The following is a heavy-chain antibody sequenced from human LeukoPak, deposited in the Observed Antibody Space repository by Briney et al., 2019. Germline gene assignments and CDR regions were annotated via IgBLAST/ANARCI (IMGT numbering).Heavy chain of an antibody. CDR3: ARRSGYSYEGPINWFDP. Sequence: SETLSLTCTVSGGSISSSSYYWGWIRQPPGKGLEWIGSIYYSGSTYYNPSLKSRVTISVDTSKNQFSLKLSPVTAADTAVYYCARRSGYSYEGPINWFDPWGQGTLVTVSS. J-gene: IGHJ5*02. V-gene: IGHV4-39*01. D-gene: IGHD5-18*01. CDR1: GGSISSSSYY. CDR2: IYYSGST.